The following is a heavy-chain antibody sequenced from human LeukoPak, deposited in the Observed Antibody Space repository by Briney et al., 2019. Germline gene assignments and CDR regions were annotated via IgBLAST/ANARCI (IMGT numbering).Heavy chain of an antibody. CDR2: IYYSGST. CDR3: ARAELTNGATDAFDI. Sequence: PSETLSLTCTVSGGSISSYYWSWIRQPPGKGLEWIGYIYYSGSTNYNPSLKSRVTISVDTSKNQFSLKLSSVTAADTAVYYCARAELTNGATDAFDIWGQGTMVTVSS. V-gene: IGHV4-59*08. D-gene: IGHD4/OR15-4a*01. J-gene: IGHJ3*02. CDR1: GGSISSYY.